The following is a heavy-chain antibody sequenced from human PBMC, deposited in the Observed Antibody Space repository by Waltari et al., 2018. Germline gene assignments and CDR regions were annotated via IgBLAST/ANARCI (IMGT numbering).Heavy chain of an antibody. Sequence: QVQLVQSGAEVKKPGASVKVSCKASGYTFTGYYMHWVRQAPGQGLEWMGRINPNSGGTNYAQKFQGRVTMTRDTSISTAYMELSRLRSDDTAVYYCARGYGDYVGYYYYGMDVWGQGTTVTVSS. CDR1: GYTFTGYY. D-gene: IGHD4-17*01. J-gene: IGHJ6*02. V-gene: IGHV1-2*06. CDR2: INPNSGGT. CDR3: ARGYGDYVGYYYYGMDV.